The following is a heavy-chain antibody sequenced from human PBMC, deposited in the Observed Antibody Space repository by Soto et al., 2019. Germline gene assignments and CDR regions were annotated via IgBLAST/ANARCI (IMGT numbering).Heavy chain of an antibody. CDR3: ARPTMVRGVDEYNWFDP. V-gene: IGHV4-39*01. CDR1: GGSISSSSYY. Sequence: SETLSLTCTVSGGSISSSSYYWGWIRQPPGKGQEWIGSIYYSGSTYYNPSLKSRVTISVDTSKNQFSLKLSSVTAADTAVYYCARPTMVRGVDEYNWFDPWGQGTLVTVSS. D-gene: IGHD3-10*01. J-gene: IGHJ5*02. CDR2: IYYSGST.